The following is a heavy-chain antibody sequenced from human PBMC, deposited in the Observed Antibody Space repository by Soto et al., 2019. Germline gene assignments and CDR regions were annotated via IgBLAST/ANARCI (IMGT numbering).Heavy chain of an antibody. CDR3: AKDQRGGYNFHETFDY. CDR1: GFTFSSYG. CDR2: ISGSGGST. V-gene: IGHV3-23*01. Sequence: PGGSLRLSCAASGFTFSSYGMHWVRQAPGKGLEWVSAISGSGGSTYYADSVKGRFTISRDNSKNTLYLQMNSLRAEDTAVYYCAKDQRGGYNFHETFDYWGQGTLVTVSS. J-gene: IGHJ4*02. D-gene: IGHD5-12*01.